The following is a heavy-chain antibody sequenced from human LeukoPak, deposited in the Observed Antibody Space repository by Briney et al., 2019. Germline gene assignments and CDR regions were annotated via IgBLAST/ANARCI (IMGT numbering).Heavy chain of an antibody. CDR2: IYPDDSDT. CDR3: ARVMGSGWTLYYFDY. J-gene: IGHJ4*02. V-gene: IGHV5-51*01. Sequence: GQSLKISCKGSGYTFTTYWIGWVRQVPGKGLEWMGMIYPDDSDTRYSPSFEGQVSISADRSFNTAYLQWSSLKASDTAMYYCARVMGSGWTLYYFDYWGQGTLVTVSS. CDR1: GYTFTTYW. D-gene: IGHD6-19*01.